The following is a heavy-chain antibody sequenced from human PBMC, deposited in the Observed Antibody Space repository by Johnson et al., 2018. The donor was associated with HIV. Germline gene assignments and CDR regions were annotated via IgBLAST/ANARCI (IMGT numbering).Heavy chain of an antibody. V-gene: IGHV3-43*01. CDR3: ARTRGYSYGLYAFDI. D-gene: IGHD5-18*01. CDR2: ISWNGGTT. J-gene: IGHJ3*02. CDR1: GFTFDDYT. Sequence: VQLVESGGVVVQPGGSLRLSCAASGFTFDDYTMHWVRQAPGKGLEWVSLISWNGGTTGYADSVKGRFTISRDNSKNTLYLQMNSLRAEDTAVYYCARTRGYSYGLYAFDIWGQGTMVTVSS.